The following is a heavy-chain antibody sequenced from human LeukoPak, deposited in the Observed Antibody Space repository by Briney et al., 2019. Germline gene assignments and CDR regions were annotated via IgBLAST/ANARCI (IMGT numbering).Heavy chain of an antibody. CDR1: GGSISSSSYY. V-gene: IGHV4-39*01. CDR2: IYYSGST. CDR3: ARHKNFWSGRYYFDY. D-gene: IGHD3-3*01. J-gene: IGHJ4*02. Sequence: SETLSLTCTVSGGSISSSSYYWGWIRQPPGKGPEWIGSIYYSGSTYYNPSLKSRVTISVDTSKNQFSLKLSSVTAADTAVYYCARHKNFWSGRYYFDYWGQGTLVTVSS.